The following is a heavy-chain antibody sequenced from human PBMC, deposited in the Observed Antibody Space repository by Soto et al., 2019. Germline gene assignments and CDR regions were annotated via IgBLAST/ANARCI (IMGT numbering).Heavy chain of an antibody. CDR1: GFTFRSYA. J-gene: IGHJ4*02. Sequence: GESLKISCAASGFTFRSYAMTWVRQAPGKGLEWISSISDGYDGAYYADSVKGRFTISRDNSKNTLSLQMNSLRPDDTAVYYCAKARGSSTPAPGSYWGQGTLVTVSS. D-gene: IGHD2-2*01. V-gene: IGHV3-23*01. CDR3: AKARGSSTPAPGSY. CDR2: ISDGYDGA.